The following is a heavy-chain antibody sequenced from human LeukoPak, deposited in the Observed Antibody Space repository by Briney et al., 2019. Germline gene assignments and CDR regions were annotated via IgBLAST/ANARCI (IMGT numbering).Heavy chain of an antibody. CDR1: GFTFSDYY. CDR2: ISYDGSNK. D-gene: IGHD3-16*02. V-gene: IGHV3-30*18. CDR3: AKEVVEGELSPLTGFDY. J-gene: IGHJ4*02. Sequence: GGSLRLSCAASGFTFSDYYMSWIRQAPGKGLEWVAVISYDGSNKYYADSVKGRFTISRDNSKNTLYLQMNSLRAEDTAVYYCAKEVVEGELSPLTGFDYWGQGTLVTVSS.